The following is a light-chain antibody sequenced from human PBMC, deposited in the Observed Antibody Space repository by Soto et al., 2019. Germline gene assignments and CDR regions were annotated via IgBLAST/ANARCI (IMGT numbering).Light chain of an antibody. V-gene: IGLV1-40*01. CDR3: AAWDETLIDV. J-gene: IGLJ1*01. CDR2: NDN. Sequence: QSVLTQPPSVSGAPGQRVTISCTGSSSNIGAGYDVHWYQQLPGAAPTLLIYNDNERPSGVPDRFSGSKSGTSASLAISGLQSEDEADYYCAAWDETLIDVFGTGTKVTVL. CDR1: SSNIGAGYD.